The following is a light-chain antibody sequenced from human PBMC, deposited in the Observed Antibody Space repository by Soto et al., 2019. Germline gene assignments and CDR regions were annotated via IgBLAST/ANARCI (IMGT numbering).Light chain of an antibody. CDR3: QQSYSTPIT. J-gene: IGKJ5*01. CDR2: AAS. CDR1: QSISSY. V-gene: IGKV1-39*01. Sequence: DIQMTQSPSSLSASVGDRVTITCRASQSISSYLNWYQQKPGKAPKLLIYAASSLQSGVSSRFSGSGSGTDFTLTISSLQPEDFATYYCQQSYSTPITFGQGTRLEFK.